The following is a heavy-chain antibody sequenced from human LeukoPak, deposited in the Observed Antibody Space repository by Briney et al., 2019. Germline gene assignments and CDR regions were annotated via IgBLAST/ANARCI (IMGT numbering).Heavy chain of an antibody. J-gene: IGHJ4*02. CDR2: IHPSGST. D-gene: IGHD2-15*01. V-gene: IGHV4-61*02. CDR1: GGSISSNSYY. Sequence: SETLSLTCTVSGGSISSNSYYWSWIRQPAGKGLEWIGRIHPSGSTNYNPSLKSRVTISVDTSKNQFSLNLGSVTAADTAVYYCARAVVWLPFDYWGQGTLVTVSS. CDR3: ARAVVWLPFDY.